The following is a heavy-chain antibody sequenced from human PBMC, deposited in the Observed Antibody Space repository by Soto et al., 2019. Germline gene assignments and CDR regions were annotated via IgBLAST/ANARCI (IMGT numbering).Heavy chain of an antibody. D-gene: IGHD1-1*01. V-gene: IGHV1-69*04. J-gene: IGHJ6*02. Sequence: SVKVSCKASGGTFSSYTISWVRQAPGQGLEWMGRIIPILGIANYAQKFQGRVTITADESTSTAYMELSSLRSEDTAVYYCARDRNGNYYYGMDVWGQGTTVTVSS. CDR1: GGTFSSYT. CDR3: ARDRNGNYYYGMDV. CDR2: IIPILGIA.